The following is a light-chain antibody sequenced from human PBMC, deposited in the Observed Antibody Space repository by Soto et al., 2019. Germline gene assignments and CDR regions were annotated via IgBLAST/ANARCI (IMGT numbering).Light chain of an antibody. CDR2: ETS. J-gene: IGKJ1*01. CDR3: QQYNSYSWT. CDR1: QSISSQ. Sequence: DIQMTQSPSTLSASVGDRVTISCRASQSISSQLAWYQQRPGKGPKILVYETSTLESEVPSRFSGSGSGTEFTLTISSLQPDDFATYYCQQYNSYSWTFGQGTRVEIK. V-gene: IGKV1-5*01.